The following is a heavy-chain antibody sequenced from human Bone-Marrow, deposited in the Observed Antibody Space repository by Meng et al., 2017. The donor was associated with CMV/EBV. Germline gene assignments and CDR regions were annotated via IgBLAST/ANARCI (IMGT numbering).Heavy chain of an antibody. D-gene: IGHD6-13*01. CDR2: IYPGDSDT. V-gene: IGHV5-51*01. J-gene: IGHJ4*02. CDR3: ARQGLADSSRWYE. CDR1: GNSFTSNW. Sequence: KVSCKGSGNSFTSNWIGWVRQMPGKRLEWMGIIYPGDSDTRYSPSLQGRVTISADKSITTAYLQWSSLKASDTAMYYCARQGLADSSRWYEWGQGTMVTVSS.